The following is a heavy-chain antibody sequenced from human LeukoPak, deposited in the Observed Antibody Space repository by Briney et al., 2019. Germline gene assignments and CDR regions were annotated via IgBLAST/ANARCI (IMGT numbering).Heavy chain of an antibody. J-gene: IGHJ4*02. D-gene: IGHD1-26*01. V-gene: IGHV3-23*01. CDR1: GFTFSSYA. Sequence: GGSLRLSCAASGFTFSSYAMSWVRQAPGKGLEWVSTICFGGDSTYYADSVNGRFTISRDNSKKTLYMQKYSLRAEATAVYYCAKDPCGLPSQSFIVLGHWGQGTLVTVSS. CDR2: ICFGGDST. CDR3: AKDPCGLPSQSFIVLGH.